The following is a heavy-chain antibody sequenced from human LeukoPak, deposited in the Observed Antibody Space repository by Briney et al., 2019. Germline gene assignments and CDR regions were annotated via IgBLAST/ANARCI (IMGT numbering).Heavy chain of an antibody. D-gene: IGHD6-6*01. CDR2: IRYDGSNK. J-gene: IGHJ6*03. CDR1: GFTFSSYA. CDR3: AKDYSSSGPDWYYYYYMDV. Sequence: GGSLRLSCAASGFTFSSYAMHWVRQAPGKGLEWVAFIRYDGSNKYYADSVKGRFTISRDNSKNTLYLQMNSLRAEDTAVYYCAKDYSSSGPDWYYYYYMDVWGKGTTVTVSS. V-gene: IGHV3-30*02.